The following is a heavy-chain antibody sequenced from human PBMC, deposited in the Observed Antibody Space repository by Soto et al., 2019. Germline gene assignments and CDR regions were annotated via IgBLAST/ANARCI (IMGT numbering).Heavy chain of an antibody. V-gene: IGHV3-23*01. D-gene: IGHD1-1*01. J-gene: IGHJ4*01. CDR1: GFTFSSYA. CDR3: AKNKETGTTGGLGY. Sequence: GGSLRLSCAASGFTFSSYAMSWVRQAPGKGLEWVSTISGSGSTTYYADSVKGRFTISRDNSKNTLYLQMNSLRAEDTAVYYCAKNKETGTTGGLGYWGHGTLVTVSS. CDR2: ISGSGSTT.